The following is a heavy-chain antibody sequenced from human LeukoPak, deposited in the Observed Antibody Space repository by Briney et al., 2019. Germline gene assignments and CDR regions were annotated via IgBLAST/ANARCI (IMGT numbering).Heavy chain of an antibody. D-gene: IGHD1-26*01. CDR3: AREARVGGPLQY. Sequence: GGSLRLSCASSGLTFITYLMHWVRQAPGKGRAWVARINPDGSIRTYANSVQGRVTISRDTAKDTLCMQMNSLKAEDTPVCYCAREARVGGPLQYWGQGTAVTVSS. V-gene: IGHV3-74*03. J-gene: IGHJ4*02. CDR1: GLTFITYL. CDR2: INPDGSIR.